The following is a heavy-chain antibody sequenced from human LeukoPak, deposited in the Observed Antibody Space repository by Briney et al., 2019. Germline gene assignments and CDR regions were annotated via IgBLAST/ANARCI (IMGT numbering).Heavy chain of an antibody. CDR1: GFTFSSYS. V-gene: IGHV3-21*01. CDR2: ISSSGTYT. J-gene: IGHJ4*02. CDR3: ARDSTADLDC. Sequence: PGGSLRLSCVTSGFTFSSYSMNWVRQAPGKGLEWVSSISSSGTYTYYADSVKGRFTISRDNAKKSLYLQMNSLRADDTALYYCARDSTADLDCWGQGTLVTVSS. D-gene: IGHD6-19*01.